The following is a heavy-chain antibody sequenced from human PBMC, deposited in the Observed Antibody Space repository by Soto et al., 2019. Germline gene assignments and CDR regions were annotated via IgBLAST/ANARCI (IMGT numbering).Heavy chain of an antibody. Sequence: ASVKVSCKASGYTVTSYDINWVRQATGQGLEWMGWMNPNSGNTGYAQKFQGRVTMTRNTSISTDYMELRSLRSEDTAVYYCASGPPKLTGDNDAFDIWGQGTMVTVSS. CDR2: MNPNSGNT. V-gene: IGHV1-8*01. D-gene: IGHD7-27*01. CDR1: GYTVTSYD. J-gene: IGHJ3*02. CDR3: ASGPPKLTGDNDAFDI.